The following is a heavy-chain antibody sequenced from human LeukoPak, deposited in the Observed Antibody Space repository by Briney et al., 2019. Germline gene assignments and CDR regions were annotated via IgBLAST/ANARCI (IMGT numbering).Heavy chain of an antibody. J-gene: IGHJ3*02. CDR3: ARVNQVADAFDI. Sequence: ASVKVSCKASGYTFTGYYMHWVRQAPGQGLEWMGWINPNSGGTNYAQKFQGRVTMTRDTSISTAYMELSRLRSDDTAVYYCARVNQVADAFDIWAKGQWSPSLQ. D-gene: IGHD2-15*01. V-gene: IGHV1-2*02. CDR2: INPNSGGT. CDR1: GYTFTGYY.